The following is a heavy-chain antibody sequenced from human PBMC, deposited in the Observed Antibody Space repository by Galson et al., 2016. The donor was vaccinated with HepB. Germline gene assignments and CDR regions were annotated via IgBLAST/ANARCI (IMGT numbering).Heavy chain of an antibody. CDR3: ARIDGWYYDSSGYYYDFDY. Sequence: SVKVSCKASGYTFTSYGISWVRQAPGQGLEWMGWISAYNGNTNYAQKLQGRVTMTTDTSTSTAYMELRSLRSDDAAVYYCARIDGWYYDSSGYYYDFDYWGQGTLVTVSS. J-gene: IGHJ4*02. CDR2: ISAYNGNT. D-gene: IGHD3-22*01. CDR1: GYTFTSYG. V-gene: IGHV1-18*01.